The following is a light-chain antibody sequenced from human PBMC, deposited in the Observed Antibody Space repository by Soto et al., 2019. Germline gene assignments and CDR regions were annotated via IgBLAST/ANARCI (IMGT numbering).Light chain of an antibody. J-gene: IGKJ5*01. CDR2: GTS. CDR1: QSVRSS. V-gene: IGKV3-20*01. CDR3: QRYGSSPLIT. Sequence: IVLTHSPATLSLSPCERATLSVSASQSVRSSLAWYQQQPGQAPRLLIYGTSSRATGIPDRFSGSGSGTDFTLTISRLEPEDFAVYFCQRYGSSPLITFGQGTRLEIK.